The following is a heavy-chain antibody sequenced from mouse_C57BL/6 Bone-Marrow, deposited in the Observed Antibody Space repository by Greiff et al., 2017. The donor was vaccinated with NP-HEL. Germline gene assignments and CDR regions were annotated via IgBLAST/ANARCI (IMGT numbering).Heavy chain of an antibody. Sequence: EVQGVESGGGLVKPGGSLKLSCAASGFTFSSYAMSWVRQTPEKRLEWVATISDGGSYTYYPDNVKGRFTISRDNAKNNLYLQMSHLKSEDTAMYYCARDPIYYYGSSYGWFAYWGQGTLVTVSA. CDR1: GFTFSSYA. CDR2: ISDGGSYT. CDR3: ARDPIYYYGSSYGWFAY. J-gene: IGHJ3*01. D-gene: IGHD1-1*01. V-gene: IGHV5-4*01.